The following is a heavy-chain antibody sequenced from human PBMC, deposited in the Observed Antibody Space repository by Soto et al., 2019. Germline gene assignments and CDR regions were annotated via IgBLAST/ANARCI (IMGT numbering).Heavy chain of an antibody. Sequence: PGGSLRLSCAASGFIFSNYEMYWVRQAPGKGLEWVSHSSSSGSTINYADSVKGRFTISRDNAKNSLSLQMNSLRVEDTAVYYCAGYSYYYYYGMDVRGQGTTVTVSS. CDR1: GFIFSNYE. CDR3: AGYSYYYYYGMDV. V-gene: IGHV3-48*03. J-gene: IGHJ6*02. D-gene: IGHD5-18*01. CDR2: SSSSGSTI.